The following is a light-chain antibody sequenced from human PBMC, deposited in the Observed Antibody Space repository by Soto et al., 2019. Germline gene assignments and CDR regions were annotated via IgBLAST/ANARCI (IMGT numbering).Light chain of an antibody. CDR1: QSINSL. Sequence: DIQITQSPSTLSSSVGDRVTITCLASQSINSLLAWFQQKPGKAPEILIYKASSLESGVPSRFSGSGSGTEFTLTISSLQPDDFATYYCLQYYDYRTFGQGTKVDI. CDR2: KAS. V-gene: IGKV1-5*03. J-gene: IGKJ1*01. CDR3: LQYYDYRT.